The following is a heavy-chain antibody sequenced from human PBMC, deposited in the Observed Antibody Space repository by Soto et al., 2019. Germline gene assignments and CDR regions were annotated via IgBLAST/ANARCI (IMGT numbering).Heavy chain of an antibody. V-gene: IGHV3-30-3*01. J-gene: IGHJ6*02. CDR3: ARTTRKTIVATRYYGMDV. Sequence: GGSLRLSCAASGFTFSSYAMHWVRQAPGKGLEWVAVISYDGSNKYYADSVKGRFTISRDNSKNTLYLQMNSLRAEDTAVYYCARTTRKTIVATRYYGMDVWGQGTTVTAP. CDR1: GFTFSSYA. D-gene: IGHD5-12*01. CDR2: ISYDGSNK.